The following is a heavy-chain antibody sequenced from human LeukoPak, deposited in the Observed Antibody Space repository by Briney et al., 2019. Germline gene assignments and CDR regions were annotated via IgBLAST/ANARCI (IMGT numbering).Heavy chain of an antibody. V-gene: IGHV4-38-2*02. CDR2: IYHSGTT. J-gene: IGHJ4*02. Sequence: SETLSLTCAVSGYSISSGYHWGWIRQPPGRGLDWIGTIYHSGTTYYNPSLKSRLTISVDTSKNQFSLKLSSVTAADTAVYYCARDSSRGTFDYWGQGTLVIVSS. D-gene: IGHD3-16*01. CDR1: GYSISSGYH. CDR3: ARDSSRGTFDY.